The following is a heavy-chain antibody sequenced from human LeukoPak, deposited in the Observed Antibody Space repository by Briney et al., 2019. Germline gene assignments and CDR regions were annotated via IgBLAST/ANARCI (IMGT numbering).Heavy chain of an antibody. V-gene: IGHV1-18*01. CDR3: ARDTEWEKHPDYFDY. D-gene: IGHD1-26*01. Sequence: AASVKVSCKASGYTFTIYSISLVRQAPGQGLEWMGWISDNNGNTNYAQKLQGRVTMTTDTSTSTAYMELRSLRSEDTAVYYCARDTEWEKHPDYFDYWGQGTLVTVSS. CDR1: GYTFTIYS. CDR2: ISDNNGNT. J-gene: IGHJ4*02.